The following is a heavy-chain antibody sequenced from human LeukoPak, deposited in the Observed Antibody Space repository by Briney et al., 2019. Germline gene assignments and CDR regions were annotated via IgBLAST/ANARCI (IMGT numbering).Heavy chain of an antibody. Sequence: SETLSLTCTVSGGSISSYYWSGIRQPPGKGLEWVGFIYYSGNTNYNPPLKSRVTISVDTSKNQFSLKLSSVTAADTAVYYCARHSGVQLWNPNWFDPWGQGTLVTVSS. V-gene: IGHV4-59*08. CDR1: GGSISSYY. CDR3: ARHSGVQLWNPNWFDP. D-gene: IGHD5-18*01. J-gene: IGHJ5*02. CDR2: IYYSGNT.